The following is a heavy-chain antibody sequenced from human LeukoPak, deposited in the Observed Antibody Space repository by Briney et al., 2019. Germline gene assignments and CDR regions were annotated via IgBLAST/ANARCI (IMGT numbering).Heavy chain of an antibody. CDR1: GGSISSYY. CDR3: AREANSPTARYWYFDL. CDR2: IYTSGST. J-gene: IGHJ2*01. V-gene: IGHV4-4*07. Sequence: SETLSLTCTVSGGSISSYYWSWIRQPAGKGLEWIGRIYTSGSTNYNPSLKSRVTMSLDTSKNQFSLKLSSVTAADTAVYYCAREANSPTARYWYFDLWGRGTQVTVSS. D-gene: IGHD2-21*01.